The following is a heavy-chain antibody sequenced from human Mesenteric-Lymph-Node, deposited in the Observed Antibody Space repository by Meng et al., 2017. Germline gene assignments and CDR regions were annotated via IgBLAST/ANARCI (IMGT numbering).Heavy chain of an antibody. CDR1: GGSISSGGYY. D-gene: IGHD3-10*01. J-gene: IGHJ4*02. V-gene: IGHV4-31*03. Sequence: SETLSLTCTVSGGSISSGGYYWSWIRQHPGKGLEWIGYIYYSGSTYYNPSLKSRVTISVDTSKNQFSLKLSSVTAADTAAYYCASYGSDNFDYWGQGTLVTVPQ. CDR3: ASYGSDNFDY. CDR2: IYYSGST.